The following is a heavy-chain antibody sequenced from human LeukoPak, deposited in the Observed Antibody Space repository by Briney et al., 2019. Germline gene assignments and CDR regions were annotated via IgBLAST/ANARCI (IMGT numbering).Heavy chain of an antibody. CDR2: INPNSGGT. Sequence: ASVKVSCKASGGTFSSYAISWVRQAPGQGLEWMGWINPNSGGTNYAQKFQGRVTMTRDTSISTAYMELSRLRSDDTAVYYCARVIAAAAAPLCDYWGQGTLVTVSS. D-gene: IGHD6-13*01. CDR1: GGTFSSYA. J-gene: IGHJ4*02. V-gene: IGHV1-2*02. CDR3: ARVIAAAAAPLCDY.